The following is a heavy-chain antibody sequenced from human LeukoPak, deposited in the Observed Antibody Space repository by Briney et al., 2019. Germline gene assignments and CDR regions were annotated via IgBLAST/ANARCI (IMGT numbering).Heavy chain of an antibody. V-gene: IGHV4-34*01. CDR2: INHSGST. Sequence: SETLSLTCAVYGGSFSGYYWSWIRQPPGKGLEWIGEINHSGSTNYNPSLKSRVTISVDTSKNQFSLKLSSVTAADTAAYYCAREDPQTTVPEGLDVWGQGTTVTVSS. CDR1: GGSFSGYY. J-gene: IGHJ6*02. D-gene: IGHD4-17*01. CDR3: AREDPQTTVPEGLDV.